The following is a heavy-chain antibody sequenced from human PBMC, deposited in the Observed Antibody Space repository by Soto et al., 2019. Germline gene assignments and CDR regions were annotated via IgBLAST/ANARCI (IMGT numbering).Heavy chain of an antibody. J-gene: IGHJ6*02. Sequence: QVQLQESGPGLVKPSQTLSLTCTVSGGSISSGGYYWSWIRQHPGKGLAWIGYIYYSGSTYYNPSLKSRVTISVDTSKNQFSLKLSSVTAADTAVYYCARQDIVVVPAAPYAYYGMDVWGQGTTVTVSS. D-gene: IGHD2-2*01. CDR3: ARQDIVVVPAAPYAYYGMDV. CDR1: GGSISSGGYY. V-gene: IGHV4-31*03. CDR2: IYYSGST.